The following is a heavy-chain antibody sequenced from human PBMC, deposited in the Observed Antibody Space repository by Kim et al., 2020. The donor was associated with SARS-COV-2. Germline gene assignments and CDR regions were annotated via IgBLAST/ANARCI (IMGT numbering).Heavy chain of an antibody. V-gene: IGHV1-24*01. CDR2: FDPEDGET. CDR1: GYTLTELS. D-gene: IGHD3-10*01. J-gene: IGHJ6*03. CDR3: AIGYYYGSGSPRNYHYYMDV. Sequence: ASVKVSCKVSGYTLTELSMHWVRQAPGKGLEWMGGFDPEDGETIYAQKFQGRVTMTEDTSTDTAYMELSSLRSEDTAVYYCAIGYYYGSGSPRNYHYYMDVWGKGTTVTVSS.